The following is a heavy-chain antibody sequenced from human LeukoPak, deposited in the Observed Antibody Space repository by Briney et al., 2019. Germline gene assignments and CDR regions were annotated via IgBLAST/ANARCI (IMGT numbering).Heavy chain of an antibody. CDR3: ARVGGITMVRGVINPYYFDY. J-gene: IGHJ4*02. CDR2: IYSGGST. CDR1: GFTVSSNY. D-gene: IGHD3-10*01. V-gene: IGHV3-53*01. Sequence: GGSLRLSCAASGFTVSSNYMSWVRQAPGKGLEWVSVIYSGGSTYYADSVKGRFTISRDNSKNTLYLQMNSLRAEDTAVYYCARVGGITMVRGVINPYYFDYWGQGTLVTVSS.